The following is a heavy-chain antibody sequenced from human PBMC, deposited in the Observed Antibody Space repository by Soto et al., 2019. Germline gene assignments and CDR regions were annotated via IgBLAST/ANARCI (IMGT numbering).Heavy chain of an antibody. D-gene: IGHD4-4*01. CDR1: GFTFSNYW. Sequence: PGGSLRLSCAASGFTFSNYWMSWVRQAPGKGLEWVANIKQDGSEKYYVDSGRGRFAISRDNAKNSLYLQMNSLRAEDTAVYYCARAKASYSKAIDYWGQGTLVTVSS. CDR3: ARAKASYSKAIDY. CDR2: IKQDGSEK. J-gene: IGHJ4*02. V-gene: IGHV3-7*03.